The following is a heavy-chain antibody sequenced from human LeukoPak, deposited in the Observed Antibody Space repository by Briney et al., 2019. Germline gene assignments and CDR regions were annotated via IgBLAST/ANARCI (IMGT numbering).Heavy chain of an antibody. CDR1: GFTFSTNG. CDR2: LRYDGSYK. D-gene: IGHD3-3*01. CDR3: AKVSDDFWSGFDY. Sequence: GGSLRLSCAASGFTFSTNGMHWVRQAPGKGLEWVAFLRYDGSYKDYADSVKGRFTISRDNSKNTVYLQMNSLRAEDTAIYYCAKVSDDFWSGFDYWGQGTLVTVSS. J-gene: IGHJ4*02. V-gene: IGHV3-30*02.